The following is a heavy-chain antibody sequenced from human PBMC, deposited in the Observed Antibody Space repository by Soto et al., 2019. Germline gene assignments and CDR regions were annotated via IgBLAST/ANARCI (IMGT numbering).Heavy chain of an antibody. CDR2: IKHDGSEQ. D-gene: IGHD2-15*01. CDR3: AREGDCSGGGCSTGLNT. V-gene: IGHV3-7*01. J-gene: IGHJ5*02. Sequence: EVHLVESGGGLVQPGGSLRLSCAVSGFTFSNFWMSWVRQAPGKGPEWVANIKHDGSEQYYVDSVKGRFTISRDNAKNSVSLQMNSLRGDDTAVYYCAREGDCSGGGCSTGLNTWGQGTLVTVSS. CDR1: GFTFSNFW.